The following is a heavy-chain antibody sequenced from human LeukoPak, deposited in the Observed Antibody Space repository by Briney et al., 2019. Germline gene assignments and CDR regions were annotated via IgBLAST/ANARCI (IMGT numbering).Heavy chain of an antibody. V-gene: IGHV1-46*01. CDR1: GYTFTSYY. Sequence: GASVKVSCTASGYTFTSYYMHWVRQAPGQGLEWMGIINPSGGSTSYAQKFQGRVTMTRDTSTSTVYMELSSLRSDDTAVYYCARDNDYVWGSYRYPGYWGQGTLVTVPS. CDR3: ARDNDYVWGSYRYPGY. J-gene: IGHJ4*02. D-gene: IGHD3-16*02. CDR2: INPSGGST.